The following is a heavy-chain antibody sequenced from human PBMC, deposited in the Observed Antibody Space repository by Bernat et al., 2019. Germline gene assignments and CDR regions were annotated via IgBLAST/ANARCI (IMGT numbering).Heavy chain of an antibody. D-gene: IGHD2-2*01. V-gene: IGHV3-23*01. CDR3: AKEAGYCSSTGCYADSDY. J-gene: IGHJ4*02. CDR1: GFTFSSYA. CDR2: ISGSGGST. Sequence: EVQLLESGGGLVQPGGSLRLSCAASGFTFSSYAMSWVRQAPGKGLEWVSAISGSGGSTYYADSVKGRFTISRDNSKNTLYLQMNSLRAEDTAVYYCAKEAGYCSSTGCYADSDYWGQGTLVTVSS.